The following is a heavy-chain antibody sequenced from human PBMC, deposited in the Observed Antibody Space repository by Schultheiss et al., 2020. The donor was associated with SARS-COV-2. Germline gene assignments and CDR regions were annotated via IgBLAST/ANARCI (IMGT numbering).Heavy chain of an antibody. J-gene: IGHJ6*02. CDR3: ARDVDSSAWNDMDD. V-gene: IGHV3-33*08. D-gene: IGHD6-19*01. Sequence: GGSLRLSCAVSGFTFNSCGIHCFPQAPAKGPEWVALIWHDGTNKYYEESVEGRFTITRDNSKDTLYLQMNSLRADHTAVYYSARDVDSSAWNDMDDWGQGTTVTVAS. CDR1: GFTFNSCG. CDR2: IWHDGTNK.